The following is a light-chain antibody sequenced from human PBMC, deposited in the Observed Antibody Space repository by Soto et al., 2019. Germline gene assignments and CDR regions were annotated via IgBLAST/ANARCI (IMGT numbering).Light chain of an antibody. CDR1: QSISNS. Sequence: EIVMTQSPASLSVSPGETATLSCRASQSISNSLAWYQQKPGQAPSLLIYAASTRPTGIPARFSGSGSGTEFTLTISSLQSEDSALYYCQQYNNWPPRTFGQGTKLEIK. CDR3: QQYNNWPPRT. CDR2: AAS. J-gene: IGKJ2*01. V-gene: IGKV3-15*01.